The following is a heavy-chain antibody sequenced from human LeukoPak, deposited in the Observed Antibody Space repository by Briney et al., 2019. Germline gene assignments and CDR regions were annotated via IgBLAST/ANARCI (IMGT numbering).Heavy chain of an antibody. Sequence: GGSLRLSCAASGFTFSSYSMNWVRQAPGKGLEWVSSISSSSSYIYYADSVKGRFTISRDNAKNSLYLQMNSLRAEDTAVYYCARDREQQRFADYWGQGTLVTVSS. CDR3: ARDREQQRFADY. J-gene: IGHJ4*02. CDR2: ISSSSSYI. D-gene: IGHD6-13*01. V-gene: IGHV3-21*01. CDR1: GFTFSSYS.